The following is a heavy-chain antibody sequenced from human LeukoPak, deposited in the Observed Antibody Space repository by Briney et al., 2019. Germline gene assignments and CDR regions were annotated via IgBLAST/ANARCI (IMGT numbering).Heavy chain of an antibody. D-gene: IGHD1-26*01. J-gene: IGHJ3*02. CDR2: IYYSGST. Sequence: PSETLSLTCTVSGGSISSYYWSWIRQPPGKGPEWIGYIYYSGSTNYNPSLKSRVTISVDTSKNQFSLKLSSVTAADTAVYYCARAPSIGPRGAFDIWGQGTMVTVSS. CDR1: GGSISSYY. V-gene: IGHV4-59*01. CDR3: ARAPSIGPRGAFDI.